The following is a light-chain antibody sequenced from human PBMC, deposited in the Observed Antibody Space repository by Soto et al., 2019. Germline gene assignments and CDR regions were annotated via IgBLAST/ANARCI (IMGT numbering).Light chain of an antibody. CDR3: QQYNYYSRT. V-gene: IGKV1-5*03. Sequence: DIQMTQSPSTLSASVGDRFTIACRASQSISGLLAWYQQKPGKAPKLLIYKAASLESGVPSRFSGSGSGTEFTLTISSLQPDDFATYYCQQYNYYSRTFGQGTKVDI. CDR1: QSISGL. J-gene: IGKJ1*01. CDR2: KAA.